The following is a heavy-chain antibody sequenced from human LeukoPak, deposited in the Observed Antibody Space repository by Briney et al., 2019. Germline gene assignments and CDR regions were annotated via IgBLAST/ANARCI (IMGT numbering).Heavy chain of an antibody. D-gene: IGHD4-17*01. CDR1: GFTVSSNY. Sequence: GGSLRLSCAASGFTVSSNYMSWVRQAPGKGLEWVSVIYSGGSTYYADSVKGRFTISRDNSKNTLYLQMNSLRAEDTAVNYCARGYGDYSFDYWGQGTLVTVSS. CDR2: IYSGGST. J-gene: IGHJ4*02. V-gene: IGHV3-53*01. CDR3: ARGYGDYSFDY.